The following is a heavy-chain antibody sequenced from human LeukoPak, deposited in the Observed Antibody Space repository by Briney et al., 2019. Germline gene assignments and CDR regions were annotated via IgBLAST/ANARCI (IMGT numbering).Heavy chain of an antibody. J-gene: IGHJ5*02. CDR1: GGSISSGDYY. CDR3: ARCRYYDLNWFDP. Sequence: PSETLSLTCTVSGGSISSGDYYWSWIRQPPGKGLEWIGYIYYSGSTYYNPSLKSRVTISVDTSKNQFSLKLSSVTAADTAVYYCARCRYYDLNWFDPWGQGTLVTVSS. D-gene: IGHD3-3*01. CDR2: IYYSGST. V-gene: IGHV4-30-4*08.